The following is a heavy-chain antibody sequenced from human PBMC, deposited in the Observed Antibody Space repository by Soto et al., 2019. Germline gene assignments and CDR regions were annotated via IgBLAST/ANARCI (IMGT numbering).Heavy chain of an antibody. CDR1: GYTFASYG. CDR3: ARGADSGSYHYYYYGMDV. D-gene: IGHD3-10*01. V-gene: IGHV1-18*01. Sequence: ASVKVSCKASGYTFASYGISWVRQAPGQGLEWMGWISAYNGNTNYAQKIQGRVTMTTDTSTSTAYMELSSLRSDDTAVYYCARGADSGSYHYYYYGMDVWGQGTTVTVSS. CDR2: ISAYNGNT. J-gene: IGHJ6*02.